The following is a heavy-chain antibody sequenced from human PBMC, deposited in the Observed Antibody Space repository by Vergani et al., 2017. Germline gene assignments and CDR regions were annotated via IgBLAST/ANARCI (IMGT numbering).Heavy chain of an antibody. V-gene: IGHV1-18*01. J-gene: IGHJ6*02. CDR2: ISAYNGNT. Sequence: QVQLVQSGAEVKKPGASVKVSCKASGYTFTSYGISWVRQAPGQGLEWMGWISAYNGNTNYAQKLQGRVTMTTDTSTSTAYMELSSLRSEDTAVYYCAKDISITHYYYGMDVWGQGTTVTVSS. CDR1: GYTFTSYG. D-gene: IGHD3-10*01. CDR3: AKDISITHYYYGMDV.